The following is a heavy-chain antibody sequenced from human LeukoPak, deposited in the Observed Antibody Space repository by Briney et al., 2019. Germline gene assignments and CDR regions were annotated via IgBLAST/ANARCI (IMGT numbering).Heavy chain of an antibody. Sequence: GGSLRLSCAASGFTFSSYGMHWVRQAPGKGLEWVAVIWYDGSNKYYADSVKGRFTISRDNSKNTLYLQMNSLRAEDTAVYYCARAPPITIFGVVTYYYYGMDVWGQGTTVTVSS. CDR3: ARAPPITIFGVVTYYYYGMDV. V-gene: IGHV3-33*01. J-gene: IGHJ6*02. CDR2: IWYDGSNK. D-gene: IGHD3-3*01. CDR1: GFTFSSYG.